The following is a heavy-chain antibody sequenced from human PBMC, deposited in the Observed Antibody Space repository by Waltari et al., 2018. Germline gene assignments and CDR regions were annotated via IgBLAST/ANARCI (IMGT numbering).Heavy chain of an antibody. CDR3: ATEGLIYTSLDIYDF. D-gene: IGHD2-2*03. CDR2: IKTKAEGETT. V-gene: IGHV3-15*01. J-gene: IGHJ4*02. CDR1: GVLFKEAA. Sequence: EVRLVEYGVGLVKRGGSLRLSGGASGVLFKEAARSGVRQAPGKGLEWVGRIKTKAEGETTDYAGPVKGRFTISRDDAANNLFLQMNSLKIDDTAVYYCATEGLIYTSLDIYDFWGQGSLVAVSS.